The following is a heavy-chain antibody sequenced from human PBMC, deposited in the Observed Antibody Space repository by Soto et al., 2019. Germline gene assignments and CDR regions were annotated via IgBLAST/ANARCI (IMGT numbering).Heavy chain of an antibody. D-gene: IGHD6-13*01. J-gene: IGHJ6*03. CDR3: AKSLYSDYYYYMDV. CDR2: ITGSIDST. V-gene: IGHV3-23*01. CDR1: GFTFSSYV. Sequence: GGSLRLSCAASGFTFSSYVMSWVRQAPGKGLEWVSTITGSIDSTYYADSVKGRFTISRDNSKNTLSLQMNSLRAEDTAVYYCAKSLYSDYYYYMDVWGKGTTVTVSS.